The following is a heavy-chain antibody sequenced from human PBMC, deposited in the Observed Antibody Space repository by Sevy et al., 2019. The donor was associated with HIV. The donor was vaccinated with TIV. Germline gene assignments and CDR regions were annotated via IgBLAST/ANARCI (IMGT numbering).Heavy chain of an antibody. CDR3: AKFKKRPHVWLPGGLDV. J-gene: IGHJ6*02. V-gene: IGHV3-7*01. CDR2: IKDDGSEK. Sequence: GGSLRLSCVASGFIVNNYWMTWVRQAPGKGLEWVANIKDDGSEKYDVGSVKGRFTISRDDAENSLFLQMNRLRVEDTAVYYCAKFKKRPHVWLPGGLDVWGQGTTVTVSS. CDR1: GFIVNNYW. D-gene: IGHD3-16*01.